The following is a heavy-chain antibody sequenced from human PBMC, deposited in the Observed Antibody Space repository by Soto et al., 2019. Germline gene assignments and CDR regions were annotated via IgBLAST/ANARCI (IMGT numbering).Heavy chain of an antibody. CDR3: ARGDYYDIHDY. CDR2: INAGNGNT. J-gene: IGHJ4*02. D-gene: IGHD3-22*01. V-gene: IGHV1-3*01. Sequence: QVQLVQSGAEVKKPGASVKVSCKASGYTFTSYAMHWVRQAPGQRLEWMGWINAGNGNTKYSQKFQGRVTITRDTSASTAYMGLRSLRSEDTAVYYCARGDYYDIHDYWGQGTLVTVSS. CDR1: GYTFTSYA.